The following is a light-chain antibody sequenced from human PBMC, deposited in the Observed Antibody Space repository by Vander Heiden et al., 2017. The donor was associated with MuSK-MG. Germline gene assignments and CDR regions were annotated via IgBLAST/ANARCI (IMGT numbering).Light chain of an antibody. CDR2: KAS. CDR3: QHYADFPWT. J-gene: IGKJ1*01. Sequence: DIQLTQSHSTLSASVGDTVTITCRASQSISAWLAWDQQKPGTAPNLLIYKASTLQSGVPSRFGGGGSGTEFTLIISSLQPDDFATYYCQHYADFPWTFGQGTKVEIK. V-gene: IGKV1-5*03. CDR1: QSISAW.